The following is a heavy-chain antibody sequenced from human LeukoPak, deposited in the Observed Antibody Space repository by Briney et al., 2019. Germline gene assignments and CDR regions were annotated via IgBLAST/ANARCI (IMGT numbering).Heavy chain of an antibody. Sequence: SVKVSCKVSGLSFIELSFHWVRQAPGQGLEWMGGIIPIFGTANYAQKLQGRVTITADESTSTAYMELSSLRSEDTAVYYCARDSIVVVPAAINAFDIWGQGTMVTVSS. CDR1: GLSFIELS. J-gene: IGHJ3*02. CDR3: ARDSIVVVPAAINAFDI. CDR2: IIPIFGTA. V-gene: IGHV1-69*13. D-gene: IGHD2-2*01.